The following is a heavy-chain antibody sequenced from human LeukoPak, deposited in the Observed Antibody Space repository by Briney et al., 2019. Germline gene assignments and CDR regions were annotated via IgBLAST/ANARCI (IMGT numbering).Heavy chain of an antibody. Sequence: PSVTLSLTCTVSGGSISSGGYYWSWIRQHPGKGLEWIGYIYYSGSTYYNPSLKSRVTISVDTSKNQFSLKLSSVTAADTAVYYCASYLSSGWPLGYFQHWGQGTLVTVSS. CDR1: GGSISSGGYY. CDR2: IYYSGST. D-gene: IGHD6-19*01. V-gene: IGHV4-31*03. CDR3: ASYLSSGWPLGYFQH. J-gene: IGHJ1*01.